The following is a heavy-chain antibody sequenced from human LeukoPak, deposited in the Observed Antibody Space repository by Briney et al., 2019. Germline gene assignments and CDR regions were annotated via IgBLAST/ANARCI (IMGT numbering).Heavy chain of an antibody. D-gene: IGHD6-13*01. Sequence: GESLKISCKASGYSLIGYWIGWVRQMPGKGLEGMGGIYPDDSDTRYSPSFQGQVTISADKSINTAYLQWSSLNASDTATDYCARHRAIRGGAAADYYYYGMDVWGQGTTVTVSS. J-gene: IGHJ6*02. CDR3: ARHRAIRGGAAADYYYYGMDV. CDR2: IYPDDSDT. CDR1: GYSLIGYW. V-gene: IGHV5-51*01.